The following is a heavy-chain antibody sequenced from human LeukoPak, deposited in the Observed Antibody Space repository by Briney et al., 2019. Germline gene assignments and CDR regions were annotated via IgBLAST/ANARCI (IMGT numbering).Heavy chain of an antibody. CDR3: ARVQLWFDMDY. J-gene: IGHJ4*02. D-gene: IGHD5-18*01. V-gene: IGHV3-7*01. CDR1: GFTLSSYG. CDR2: IKKDGSEN. Sequence: GGSLRLSCAAAGFTLSSYGMNGVRDAPGKRGECGANIKKDGSENYYVDSVKGRFTISRDNAKNSLYLQMNSLRAEDTAVYYCARVQLWFDMDYWGQGTMVTVSS.